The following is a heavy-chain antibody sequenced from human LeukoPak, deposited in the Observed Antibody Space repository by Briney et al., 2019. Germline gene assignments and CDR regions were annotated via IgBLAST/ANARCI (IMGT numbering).Heavy chain of an antibody. CDR2: ISWNSGSI. D-gene: IGHD3-22*01. CDR3: AKGEFYDSSGYYSY. V-gene: IGHV3-9*01. Sequence: PGGSLRLSCAASGFTFDDYAMHWVRQAPGKGLEWVSGISWNSGSIGYADSVKGRFTISRDNAKNSLYLQMNSLRAEDTALYYCAKGEFYDSSGYYSYWGQGTLVTVSS. J-gene: IGHJ4*02. CDR1: GFTFDDYA.